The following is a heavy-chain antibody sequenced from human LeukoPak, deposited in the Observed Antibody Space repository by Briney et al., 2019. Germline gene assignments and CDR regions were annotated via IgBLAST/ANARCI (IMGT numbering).Heavy chain of an antibody. CDR1: GAPFSGYY. D-gene: IGHD3-22*01. J-gene: IGHJ4*02. V-gene: IGHV4-4*07. CDR3: AREARDYEGSGYYYGN. CDR2: IYTNGRP. Sequence: AVTLSLTCTVSGAPFSGYYWGWIRQAAGTGLEWIGRIYTNGRPDYTPSLRSRVTMSVDTSKNQFSLKLSSVTAADTAVYYCAREARDYEGSGYYYGNWGQGTLVTVSS.